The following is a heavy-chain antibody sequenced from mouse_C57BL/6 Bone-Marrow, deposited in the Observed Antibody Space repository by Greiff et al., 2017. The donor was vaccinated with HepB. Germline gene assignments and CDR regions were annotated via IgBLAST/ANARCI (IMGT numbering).Heavy chain of an antibody. CDR1: GYTFTSYW. Sequence: QVQLQQPGAELVKPGASVKLSCKASGYTFTSYWMHWVKQRPGQGLEWIGMIHPNSGSTNYNEKFKSKATLTVDKSSSTAYMQLSSLTSEDSAVYYCERLGSSGYVDYWGQGTTLTVSS. V-gene: IGHV1-64*01. CDR2: IHPNSGST. CDR3: ERLGSSGYVDY. D-gene: IGHD3-2*02. J-gene: IGHJ2*01.